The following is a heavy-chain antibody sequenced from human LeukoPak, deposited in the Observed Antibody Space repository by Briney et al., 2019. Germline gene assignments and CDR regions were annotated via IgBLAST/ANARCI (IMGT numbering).Heavy chain of an antibody. CDR3: ARSLGGKNFDY. V-gene: IGHV3-74*01. J-gene: IGHJ4*02. D-gene: IGHD4-23*01. CDR1: GFSFSSFW. Sequence: PGGSLRLSCAASGFSFSSFWMHWVRQVPGKGLMWVSYINIDGSSTSYADSVKGRFTISRDNAKNSLYLQMNSLRAEDTAVYYCARSLGGKNFDYWGQGTLVTVSS. CDR2: INIDGSST.